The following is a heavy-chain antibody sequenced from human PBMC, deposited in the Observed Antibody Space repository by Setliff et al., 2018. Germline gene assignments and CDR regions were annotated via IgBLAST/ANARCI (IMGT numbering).Heavy chain of an antibody. Sequence: PGGSLRLSCAASGFTFNNAWMSWVRQDPGKGLEWIGRIKSKSDGGATDYAAAVKGRFSISRDDSESTLYLQMSSLRSEDTAVYYCARSGYSSGRNYYYYYMDVWGKGTTVTVSS. D-gene: IGHD6-19*01. CDR1: GFTFNNAW. V-gene: IGHV3-15*01. J-gene: IGHJ6*03. CDR2: IKSKSDGGAT. CDR3: ARSGYSSGRNYYYYYMDV.